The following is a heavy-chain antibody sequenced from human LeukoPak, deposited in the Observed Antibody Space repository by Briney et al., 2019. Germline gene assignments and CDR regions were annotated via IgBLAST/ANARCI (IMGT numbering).Heavy chain of an antibody. CDR2: ISAYNGNT. Sequence: GASVKVSCKASGYTFTSYGISWVRQAPGQGLEWMGWISAYNGNTNYVQKLQGRVTMTTDTSTSTAYMELRSLRSDDTAVYYCAREISGHSGWYGRGIDPWGQGTLVTVSS. D-gene: IGHD6-19*01. CDR1: GYTFTSYG. V-gene: IGHV1-18*01. CDR3: AREISGHSGWYGRGIDP. J-gene: IGHJ5*02.